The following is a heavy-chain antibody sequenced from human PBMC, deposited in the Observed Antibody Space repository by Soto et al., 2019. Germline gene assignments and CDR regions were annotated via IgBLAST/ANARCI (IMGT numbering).Heavy chain of an antibody. J-gene: IGHJ6*02. V-gene: IGHV1-3*01. D-gene: IGHD5-18*01. CDR3: ARVSYVDTFSYYYGMDV. Sequence: ASVKVSCKASGYTFTSYAMHWVRQAPGQRLEWMGWINAGNGNTKYSQKFQGRVTITRDTSASTAYMELSSLRSEDTAVYYCARVSYVDTFSYYYGMDVWGQGTTVTVS. CDR1: GYTFTSYA. CDR2: INAGNGNT.